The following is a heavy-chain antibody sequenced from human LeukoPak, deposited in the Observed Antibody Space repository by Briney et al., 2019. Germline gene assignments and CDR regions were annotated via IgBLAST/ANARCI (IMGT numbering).Heavy chain of an antibody. D-gene: IGHD2-21*01. CDR2: IYYSGST. J-gene: IGHJ4*02. CDR1: GGATSTLC. V-gene: IGHV4-59*01. Sequence: SETLSPTRSVSGGATSTLCWGWMRQPPGKGLEWNGYIYYSGSTNYNPSLKSRVTISVDTSKSQFSLTLSSVTAADTAVYNVARGDFRCWIYFDYCGQGTLVTVSS. CDR3: ARGDFRCWIYFDY.